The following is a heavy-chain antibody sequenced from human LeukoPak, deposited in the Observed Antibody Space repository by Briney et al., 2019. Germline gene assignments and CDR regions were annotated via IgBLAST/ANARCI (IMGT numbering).Heavy chain of an antibody. CDR2: INHSGST. Sequence: SETLSLTCAVCGASFSGYYWSWIRQPPGKGLEWIGEINHSGSTNYNPSLKSRVTISVDTSKNQFSLKLSSVTAADTAVYYCRGGSPYYYYYYMDVWGKGTTVTVSS. V-gene: IGHV4-34*01. CDR3: RGGSPYYYYYYMDV. CDR1: GASFSGYY. J-gene: IGHJ6*03. D-gene: IGHD3-3*01.